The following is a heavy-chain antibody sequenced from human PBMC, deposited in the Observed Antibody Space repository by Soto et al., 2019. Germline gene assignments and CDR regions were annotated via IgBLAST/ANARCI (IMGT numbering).Heavy chain of an antibody. CDR2: IIPILGIA. Sequence: QVQLVQSGAEVKKPGSSVKVSCKASGGTFSSYTISWVRQAPGQGLEWMGRIIPILGIANYAQKFQGRVTITADKFTSTAYMELSSLRSEDTAVYYCALSPFGVEHGWFDPWGQGTLVTVSS. CDR3: ALSPFGVEHGWFDP. V-gene: IGHV1-69*02. D-gene: IGHD3-10*01. CDR1: GGTFSSYT. J-gene: IGHJ5*02.